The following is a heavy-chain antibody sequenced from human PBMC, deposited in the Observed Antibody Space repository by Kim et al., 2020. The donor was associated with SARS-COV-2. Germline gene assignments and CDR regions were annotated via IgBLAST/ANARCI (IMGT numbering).Heavy chain of an antibody. D-gene: IGHD3-10*01. Sequence: GGSLRLSCVASGFTFSSYWMTWVRQAPGKGLEWVANIKEDGSDKFYVDYVKGRFTISRDNAKNSLYLQMNSLGVEDTAVYHCVRDTYGSDDYWGQGTLVTVSS. CDR3: VRDTYGSDDY. CDR1: GFTFSSYW. J-gene: IGHJ4*02. CDR2: IKEDGSDK. V-gene: IGHV3-7*01.